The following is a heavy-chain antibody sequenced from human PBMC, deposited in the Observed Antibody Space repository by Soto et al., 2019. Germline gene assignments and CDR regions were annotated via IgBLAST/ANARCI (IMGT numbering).Heavy chain of an antibody. Sequence: ASVKVSCKASGYTFTSYYMHWVRQAPGQGLEWMGIINPSGGSTSYAQKFQGRVTMTRDTSTSTVYMELSSLRSEDTAVYYCARGSYYDFWSGYYIEGPATYYYYYGMDVWGQGTRSPSP. CDR2: INPSGGST. CDR1: GYTFTSYY. CDR3: ARGSYYDFWSGYYIEGPATYYYYYGMDV. D-gene: IGHD3-3*01. J-gene: IGHJ6*02. V-gene: IGHV1-46*01.